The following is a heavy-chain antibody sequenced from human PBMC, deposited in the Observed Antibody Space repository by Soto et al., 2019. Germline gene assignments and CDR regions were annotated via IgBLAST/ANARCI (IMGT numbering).Heavy chain of an antibody. CDR2: FDPEDGET. D-gene: IGHD3-22*01. J-gene: IGHJ4*02. CDR3: ATASPNGEFYYDSSGYPVSRFDY. Sequence: GASVKVSCKVSGNTLTELSMHWGRQAPGKRLEWVGGFDPEDGETIYAQKFQGRVTMTEDPSTDPAYMELSSLRSEDTAVYYCATASPNGEFYYDSSGYPVSRFDYCDQRTLVSVS. CDR1: GNTLTELS. V-gene: IGHV1-24*01.